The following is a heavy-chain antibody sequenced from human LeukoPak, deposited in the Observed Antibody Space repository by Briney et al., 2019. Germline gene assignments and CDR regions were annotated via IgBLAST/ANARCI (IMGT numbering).Heavy chain of an antibody. J-gene: IGHJ5*02. Sequence: GGSLRLSCAASGFDFDSYWMSWVRQAPGKGLEWVANIERDGSTKFYLDSLRGRFTISRDNAKNSLYLQGDSLRVEDTAVYYCARDGGYCEGITCPDDHWGQGTLVVVSS. CDR1: GFDFDSYW. CDR2: IERDGSTK. D-gene: IGHD2-15*01. V-gene: IGHV3-7*03. CDR3: ARDGGYCEGITCPDDH.